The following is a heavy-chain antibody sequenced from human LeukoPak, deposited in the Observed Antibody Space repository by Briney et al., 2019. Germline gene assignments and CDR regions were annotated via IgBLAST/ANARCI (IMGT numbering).Heavy chain of an antibody. Sequence: SETLSLTCTVSGASITSYYWNWIRQPPGKGLEWIGYIYYSGSTNYNPSLMSRVTISVDTSKNQLSLDLTSVTAADTAVYYCARDLSQVGVVTLGASDIWGQGTMVTVSS. CDR3: ARDLSQVGVVTLGASDI. V-gene: IGHV4-59*01. J-gene: IGHJ3*02. CDR2: IYYSGST. D-gene: IGHD3-3*01. CDR1: GASITSYY.